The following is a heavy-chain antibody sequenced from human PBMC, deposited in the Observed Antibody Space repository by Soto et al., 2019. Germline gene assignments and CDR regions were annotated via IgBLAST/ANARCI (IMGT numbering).Heavy chain of an antibody. Sequence: PSETLSLTCTVSGGSISSYYWSWIRQPPGKGLEWIGYIYYSGSTNYNPSLKSRVTISVDTSKNQFSLKLSSVTAADTAVYYCARGRRWFDPWGQGTLVTLSS. CDR2: IYYSGST. V-gene: IGHV4-59*01. J-gene: IGHJ5*02. CDR3: ARGRRWFDP. CDR1: GGSISSYY.